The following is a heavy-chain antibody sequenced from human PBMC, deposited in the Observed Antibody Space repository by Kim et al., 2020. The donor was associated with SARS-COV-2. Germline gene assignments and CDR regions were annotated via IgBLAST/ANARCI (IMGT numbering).Heavy chain of an antibody. CDR2: IWYDGSNK. Sequence: GGSLRLSCAASGFTFSSYGIHWVRQAPGKGLEWVAVIWYDGSNKYYADSVKGRFTISRDNSKNTLYLQMNSLRAEDTAVYYCARDYDSPRPPLYSGYDLVSWFDPWGQGTLVTVSS. CDR1: GFTFSSYG. D-gene: IGHD5-12*01. J-gene: IGHJ5*02. V-gene: IGHV3-33*01. CDR3: ARDYDSPRPPLYSGYDLVSWFDP.